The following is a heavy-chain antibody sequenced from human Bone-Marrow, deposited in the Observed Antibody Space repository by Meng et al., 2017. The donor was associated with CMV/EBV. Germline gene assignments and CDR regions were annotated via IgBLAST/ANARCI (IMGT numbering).Heavy chain of an antibody. Sequence: GESLKISCAASGFTVSSNYMSWVRQAPGKGLEWVSVIYSGGSTYYADSVKGRFTISRDNSKNTLYLQMNSLRAEDTAVYYCAKDPSTYSSGDDAFDIWGQGTMVTVSS. CDR1: GFTVSSNY. V-gene: IGHV3-53*01. J-gene: IGHJ3*02. CDR3: AKDPSTYSSGDDAFDI. CDR2: IYSGGST. D-gene: IGHD6-19*01.